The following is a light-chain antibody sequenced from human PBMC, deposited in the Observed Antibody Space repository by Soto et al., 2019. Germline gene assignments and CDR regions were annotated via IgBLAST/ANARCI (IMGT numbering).Light chain of an antibody. CDR3: QQYASAPLT. Sequence: EIVLTHSPDTLSLSPGERATLSCRASLTVTNNYLAWYQQKAGQAPRLVIYDASTRATGIPDRFSASGSGNGFPPTISRLEPEDFAVYFCQQYASAPLTFGQGTKVEVK. J-gene: IGKJ1*01. V-gene: IGKV3-20*01. CDR1: LTVTNNY. CDR2: DAS.